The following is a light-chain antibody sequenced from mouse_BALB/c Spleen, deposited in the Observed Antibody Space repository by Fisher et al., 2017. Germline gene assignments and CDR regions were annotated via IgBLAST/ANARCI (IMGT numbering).Light chain of an antibody. V-gene: IGKV4-55*01. CDR2: DTS. Sequence: IVLTQSTAIMAASLGQKVTMTCSASSSVSYMYWYQQKPGSSPRLLIYDTSNLASGVPSRFSGSGSGTFYSLTISSVEAEDAADYYCHQWSSYPTFGGGTKLEIK. CDR3: HQWSSYPT. CDR1: SSVSY. J-gene: IGKJ1*01.